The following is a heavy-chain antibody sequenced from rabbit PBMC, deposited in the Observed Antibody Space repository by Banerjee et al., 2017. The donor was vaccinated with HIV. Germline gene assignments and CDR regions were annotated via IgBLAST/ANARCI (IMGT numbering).Heavy chain of an antibody. D-gene: IGHD4-1*01. Sequence: QEQLEESGGGLVKPEGSLTLTCTASGFSFSSSYDMCWVRQAPGKGLEWIACIYGGSNDRTYYASWAKGRFTISKTSSTTVTLQMTSLTAADTATYFCARDLAGVIGWNFGLWGQGTLVTVS. CDR3: ARDLAGVIGWNFGL. CDR2: IYGGSNDRT. J-gene: IGHJ4*01. V-gene: IGHV1S45*01. CDR1: GFSFSSSYD.